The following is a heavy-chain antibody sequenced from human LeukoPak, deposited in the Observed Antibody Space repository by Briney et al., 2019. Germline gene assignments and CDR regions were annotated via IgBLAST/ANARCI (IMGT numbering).Heavy chain of an antibody. CDR1: GGSISSYY. CDR3: ARLSLDSSGYKYYFDY. Sequence: SETLSLTCTVPGGSISSYYWSWIRQPPGKGLEWIGYIYYSGSTNYNPSLKSRVTISVDTSKNQFSLKLSSVTAADTAVYYCARLSLDSSGYKYYFDYWGQGTLVTVSS. CDR2: IYYSGST. J-gene: IGHJ4*02. V-gene: IGHV4-59*01. D-gene: IGHD3-22*01.